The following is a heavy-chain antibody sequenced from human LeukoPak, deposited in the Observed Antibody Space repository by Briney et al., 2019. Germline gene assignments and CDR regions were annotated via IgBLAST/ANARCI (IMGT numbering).Heavy chain of an antibody. CDR1: GFSFSTYW. D-gene: IGHD1-14*01. CDR3: GRENLGIDF. Sequence: PGGSLRLSCAASGFSFSTYWMQWVRQAPGPGLVWVSHSNSDGSGTTYADSVKGRFTISSDNANNMLYLQMNSLRVEDTAVYYCGRENLGIDFWGQGTLVTVSS. J-gene: IGHJ4*02. V-gene: IGHV3-74*01. CDR2: SNSDGSGT.